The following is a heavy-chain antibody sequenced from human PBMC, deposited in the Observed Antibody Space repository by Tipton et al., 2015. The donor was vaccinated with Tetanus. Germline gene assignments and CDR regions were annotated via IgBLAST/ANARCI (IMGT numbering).Heavy chain of an antibody. V-gene: IGHV3-23*01. CDR3: ASGSTLDY. J-gene: IGHJ4*02. Sequence: SLRLSCAASGFTFSDYTMAWVRQAPREGLEWVSTISGGGHNTHYADSVQGRFTISRDNSKNTMYLQMNSLRAEDTAVYYCASGSTLDYWGQGALVSVSS. D-gene: IGHD6-25*01. CDR2: ISGGGHNT. CDR1: GFTFSDYT.